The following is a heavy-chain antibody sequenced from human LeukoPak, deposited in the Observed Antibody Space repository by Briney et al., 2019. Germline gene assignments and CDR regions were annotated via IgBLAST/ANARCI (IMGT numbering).Heavy chain of an antibody. Sequence: ASVKVSCKASGYTFTSYAMHWVRQAPGQRLEWMGWINAGNGNTKYSQKFQGRVTITRDTSASTAYMELSSLRSEDRAVYYCARRSVDSYEIFDYWGQGTLVTVSS. CDR1: GYTFTSYA. V-gene: IGHV1-3*01. CDR2: INAGNGNT. CDR3: ARRSVDSYEIFDY. D-gene: IGHD5-18*01. J-gene: IGHJ4*02.